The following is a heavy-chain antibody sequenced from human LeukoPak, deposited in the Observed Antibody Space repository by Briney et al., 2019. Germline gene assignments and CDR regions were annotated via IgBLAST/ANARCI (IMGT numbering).Heavy chain of an antibody. D-gene: IGHD3-22*01. CDR3: ARDRDYDSANFDY. CDR2: IWYDGGHK. Sequence: PGGSLRLSCAASGFTFSSFGMHWVRQAPGKGLEWVAVIWYDGGHKYYADSVKGRFSISRDNSKNTLYLQMSSLRAEETAVYYCARDRDYDSANFDYWGQGTLVTVSS. V-gene: IGHV3-33*01. CDR1: GFTFSSFG. J-gene: IGHJ4*02.